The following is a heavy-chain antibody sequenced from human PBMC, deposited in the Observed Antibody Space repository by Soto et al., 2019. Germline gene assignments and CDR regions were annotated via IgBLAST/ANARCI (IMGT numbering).Heavy chain of an antibody. CDR3: VAEVGPITFDN. CDR2: ISYDGSYQ. J-gene: IGHJ4*02. D-gene: IGHD1-26*01. V-gene: IGHV3-30-3*01. Sequence: QVQLVESGGGVVQPGRSLRLSCAASGFTFREHAMHWVRQAPGKGLEWVALISYDGSYQNYPESVRGRFTISRDDSRSTLFLQMNSLIDEDTAVYYCVAEVGPITFDNCGQGTLVTVSS. CDR1: GFTFREHA.